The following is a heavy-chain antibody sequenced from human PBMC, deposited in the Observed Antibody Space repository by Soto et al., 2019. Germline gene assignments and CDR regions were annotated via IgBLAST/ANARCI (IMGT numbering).Heavy chain of an antibody. CDR3: ARHRARNWFDP. D-gene: IGHD6-6*01. J-gene: IGHJ5*02. CDR1: GGSISSNSYY. V-gene: IGHV4-39*01. Sequence: PSETLSLTCIVSGGSISSNSYYWGWIRQPPGKGLEWIGSIYYSGSTYYNPSLKSRVTISVDTSKNQFSLKLSSVTAADTAVFYCARHRARNWFDPWGQGTLVTVS. CDR2: IYYSGST.